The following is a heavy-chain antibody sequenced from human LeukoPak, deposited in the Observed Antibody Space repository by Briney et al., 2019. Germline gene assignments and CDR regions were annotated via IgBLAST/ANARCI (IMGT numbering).Heavy chain of an antibody. V-gene: IGHV5-51*01. D-gene: IGHD4-23*01. CDR3: ARQRLDFGGNSGFEY. CDR1: GYTSSNYW. CDR2: IYAGDSDT. J-gene: IGHJ4*02. Sequence: GESLKISCKGSGYTSSNYWIGWVRQMPGKGLEWMGIIYAGDSDTRYNPSFQGQVTISADKSVTTAYLQWSSLQASDTAMYYCARQRLDFGGNSGFEYWGQGTLVTVSS.